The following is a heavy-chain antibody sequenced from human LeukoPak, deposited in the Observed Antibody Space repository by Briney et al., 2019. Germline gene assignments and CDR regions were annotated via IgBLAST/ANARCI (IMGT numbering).Heavy chain of an antibody. J-gene: IGHJ5*02. CDR3: ARDRLVTTKNNWFDP. D-gene: IGHD4-17*01. Sequence: GGSLLQSCAVYGFTFSSYSMNWVRQAPGKGLEWVSSISSSSSYIYYADSVKGRFTISRDNAKNSLYLQMNSLRAEDTAVYYCARDRLVTTKNNWFDPWGQGTLVTVSS. CDR1: GFTFSSYS. CDR2: ISSSSSYI. V-gene: IGHV3-21*01.